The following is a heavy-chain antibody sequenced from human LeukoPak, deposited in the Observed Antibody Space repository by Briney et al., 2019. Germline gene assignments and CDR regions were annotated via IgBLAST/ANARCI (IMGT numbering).Heavy chain of an antibody. CDR1: GGSISNTNW. Sequence: SETLSLTCGVSGGSISNTNWWTWVRQPPGKGLEWIGEVNLQGSTYYNPSLKSRVAISVDESENHISLKLTSVTAADTAVYYCAREGGPYRPLDYSGQGTLVTVAS. CDR2: VNLQGST. J-gene: IGHJ4*02. V-gene: IGHV4-4*02. CDR3: AREGGPYRPLDY.